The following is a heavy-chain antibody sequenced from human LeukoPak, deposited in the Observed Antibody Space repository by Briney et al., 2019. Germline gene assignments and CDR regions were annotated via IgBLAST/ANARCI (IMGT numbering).Heavy chain of an antibody. V-gene: IGHV3-21*01. CDR2: ISSSSSYI. D-gene: IGHD1-26*01. Sequence: GGPLRLSCAASGFTFSSYSMNWVRQAPGKGLEWVSSISSSSSYIYYADSVKGRFTISRDNAKNSLYLQMNSLRAEDTAVYYCARVPVGASDFDYWGQGTLVTVSS. J-gene: IGHJ4*02. CDR3: ARVPVGASDFDY. CDR1: GFTFSSYS.